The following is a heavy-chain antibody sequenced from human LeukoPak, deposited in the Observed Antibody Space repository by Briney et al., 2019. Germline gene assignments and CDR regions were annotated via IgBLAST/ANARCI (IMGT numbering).Heavy chain of an antibody. J-gene: IGHJ4*02. CDR2: ISSNGGST. CDR3: ARVIEAGIQTGGTYFDY. CDR1: GFTFSSYA. V-gene: IGHV3-64*01. D-gene: IGHD7-27*01. Sequence: QPGGSLRLSCAASGFTFSSYAMHWVRQAPGKGLEYVSAISSNGGSTYYANSVKGRFTISRDNSKNTLYLQMGSLRAEDMAVYYCARVIEAGIQTGGTYFDYWGQGTLVTVSS.